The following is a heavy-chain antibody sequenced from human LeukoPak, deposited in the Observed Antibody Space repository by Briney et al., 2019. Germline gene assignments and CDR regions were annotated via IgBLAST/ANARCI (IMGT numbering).Heavy chain of an antibody. D-gene: IGHD3-9*01. V-gene: IGHV4-59*01. J-gene: IGHJ6*02. CDR3: ARAGGILTGYYYYYGMDV. CDR2: IYYSGST. Sequence: PSETLSLTCTVSGGSISSYYWSWIRQPPGKGLEWIGYIYYSGSTNYNPSLKSRVTISVDTSKNQFSLKLSSVTAADTAVYYCARAGGILTGYYYYYGMDVWGQGTTVTVSS. CDR1: GGSISSYY.